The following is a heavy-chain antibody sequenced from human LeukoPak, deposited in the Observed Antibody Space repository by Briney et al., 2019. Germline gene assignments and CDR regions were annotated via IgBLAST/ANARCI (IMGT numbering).Heavy chain of an antibody. CDR1: GFTFSSYW. V-gene: IGHV3-30*03. CDR3: ARPATTFYYDRSGYWYFDY. J-gene: IGHJ4*02. CDR2: MSYDGSNK. D-gene: IGHD3-22*01. Sequence: GGSLRLSCAASGFTFSSYWMSWVRQAPGKGLEWVAVMSYDGSNKYYADSVKGRVIISRDNSQNTLYLQMNSLRVEDTAVYFCARPATTFYYDRSGYWYFDYWGQGTLVTVSS.